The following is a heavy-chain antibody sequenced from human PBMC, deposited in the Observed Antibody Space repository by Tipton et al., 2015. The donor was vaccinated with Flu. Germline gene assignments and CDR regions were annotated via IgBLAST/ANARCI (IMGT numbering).Heavy chain of an antibody. CDR3: ARGRAVAGFRGFDH. J-gene: IGHJ4*02. Sequence: TLSLTCTVSGGSISSGSYYWSWIRQPAGKGLEWIGRIYTSGSTNYNPSLKSRVTISVDTSKNQFSLKLSSVTAADTAGYYCARGRAVAGFRGFDHWGQGTLVTVSS. CDR1: GGSISSGSYY. D-gene: IGHD6-19*01. CDR2: IYTSGST. V-gene: IGHV4-61*02.